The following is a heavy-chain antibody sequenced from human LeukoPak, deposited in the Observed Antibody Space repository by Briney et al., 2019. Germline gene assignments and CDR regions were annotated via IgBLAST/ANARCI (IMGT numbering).Heavy chain of an antibody. CDR2: ISGSGGST. CDR3: AKDWDDYGDYLPLDY. J-gene: IGHJ4*02. D-gene: IGHD4-17*01. CDR1: GFTFSSYA. Sequence: PGGSLRLSCAASGFTFSSYAMSWVRQAPGKGLEWVSAISGSGGSTHYADSVKGRFTISRDNSKNTLYLQMNSLRAEDTAVYYCAKDWDDYGDYLPLDYWGQGTLVTVSS. V-gene: IGHV3-23*01.